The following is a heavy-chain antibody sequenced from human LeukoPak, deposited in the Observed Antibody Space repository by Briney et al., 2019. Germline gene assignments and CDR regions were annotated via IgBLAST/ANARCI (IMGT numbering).Heavy chain of an antibody. D-gene: IGHD2-15*01. CDR1: GFTFSNYW. V-gene: IGHV3-7*01. J-gene: IGHJ4*02. CDR3: VRDRGYCSGGTCYALWDY. Sequence: GGSLRLSCAASGFTFSNYWMTWVRQAPGKGLEWVADIKEDGGEKHYVDPVKGRFTISRDNAKNSLYLQMNSLRAEDTAMYYCVRDRGYCSGGTCYALWDYWGQGTLVTVSS. CDR2: IKEDGGEK.